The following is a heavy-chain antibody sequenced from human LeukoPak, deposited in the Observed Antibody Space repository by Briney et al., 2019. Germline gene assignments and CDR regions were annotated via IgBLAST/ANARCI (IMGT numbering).Heavy chain of an antibody. J-gene: IGHJ4*02. V-gene: IGHV1-46*01. CDR3: ARDEPDGSGWIDY. CDR2: INPSGGST. CDR1: GYTFTSYY. Sequence: ASVKVSYKASGYTFTSYYIHWVRQAPGQGLEWMGIINPSGGSTSYAQKFQGRVTMTRDMSTSTVYMELSSLRSEDTAVYFCARDEPDGSGWIDYWGQGTLVTVSS. D-gene: IGHD6-19*01.